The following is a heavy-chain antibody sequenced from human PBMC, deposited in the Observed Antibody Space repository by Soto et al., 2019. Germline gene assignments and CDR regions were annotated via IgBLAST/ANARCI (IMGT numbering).Heavy chain of an antibody. V-gene: IGHV3-23*01. CDR3: VKGFWGDY. CDR2: IFGGGDT. D-gene: IGHD3-16*01. J-gene: IGHJ4*02. Sequence: EVQLLESGGSLVQPGGSLRLSCAASGFTSSNPDMAWVRQAPGKGLEWVSGIFGGGDTTYADSVKGRFTISRDKSSNTVNLQMNSLRADDTAIYYCVKGFWGDYWGQGTRVTVSS. CDR1: GFTSSNPD.